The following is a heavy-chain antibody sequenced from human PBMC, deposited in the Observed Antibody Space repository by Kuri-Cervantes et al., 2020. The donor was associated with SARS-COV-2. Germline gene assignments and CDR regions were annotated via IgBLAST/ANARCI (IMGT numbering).Heavy chain of an antibody. CDR3: AKDRVGVQDF. Sequence: GESLKLSCAASGFNFSRTDMHWVRQAPGKGLEWVAVISHDGRNKKCIASGKGRFTISRDNSQNTLYLHMNSLRSEDTAMYYCAKDRVGVQDFWGQGTLVTVSS. D-gene: IGHD2-21*01. J-gene: IGHJ4*02. CDR2: ISHDGRNK. CDR1: GFNFSRTD. V-gene: IGHV3-30*18.